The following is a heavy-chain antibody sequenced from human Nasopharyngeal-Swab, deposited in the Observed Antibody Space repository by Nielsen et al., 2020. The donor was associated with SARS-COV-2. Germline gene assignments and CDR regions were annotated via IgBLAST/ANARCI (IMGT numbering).Heavy chain of an antibody. CDR1: GFTLDDYA. Sequence: GESLKISCAAYGFTLDDYAMHGVRQAPGKGQEWGSLISWDGGSTYYADSVKGRFTTSRDNSKNSLYLQMNSLRAEDTALYYCAKDMVLVDIVVVPAAMPDYWGQGTLVTVSS. CDR3: AKDMVLVDIVVVPAAMPDY. V-gene: IGHV3-43D*04. CDR2: ISWDGGST. J-gene: IGHJ4*02. D-gene: IGHD2-2*01.